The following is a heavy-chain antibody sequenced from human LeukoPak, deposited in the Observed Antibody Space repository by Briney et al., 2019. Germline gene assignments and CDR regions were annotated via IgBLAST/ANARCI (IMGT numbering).Heavy chain of an antibody. V-gene: IGHV3-48*03. CDR1: GFTFSSYE. J-gene: IGHJ6*03. D-gene: IGHD6-13*01. CDR2: IRSSGSTI. Sequence: GGSLRLSCAASGFTFSSYEMNWVRQAPGKGLEWVSYIRSSGSTIYYADSVKGRFTISRDNAKNSLYLQMNSLRAEDTAVYYCARGSWYSTSPNLYYYYYYMGVWGKGTTVTTSS. CDR3: ARGSWYSTSPNLYYYYYYMGV.